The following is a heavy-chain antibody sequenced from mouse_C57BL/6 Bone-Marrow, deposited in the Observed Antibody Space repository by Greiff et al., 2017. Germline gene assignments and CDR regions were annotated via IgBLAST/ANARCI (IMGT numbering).Heavy chain of an antibody. D-gene: IGHD1-1*01. Sequence: QVQLQQSGPELVKPGASVKISCKASGYAFSSSWMNWVNQRPGKGLEWLGRIYPGDGDTNYNGKFKGKATQTADKSSSTAYMQLSGLTAEDSAVYFCARRGLLRYARDDGGQGTSVTVSS. V-gene: IGHV1-82*01. CDR3: ARRGLLRYARDD. CDR1: GYAFSSSW. CDR2: IYPGDGDT. J-gene: IGHJ4*01.